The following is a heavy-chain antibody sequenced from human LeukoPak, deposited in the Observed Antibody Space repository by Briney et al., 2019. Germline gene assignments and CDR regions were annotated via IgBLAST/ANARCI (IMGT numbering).Heavy chain of an antibody. Sequence: SETLSLTCTVSGGSISSGSYYWSWIRQPAGKGLEWIGRIYTSGSTNYNPSLKSRVTISVDTSKNQFSLKLSSVTAADTAVYYCAREDIVVVLAAIALAFDIWGQGTMVTVSS. V-gene: IGHV4-61*02. J-gene: IGHJ3*02. CDR2: IYTSGST. CDR1: GGSISSGSYY. CDR3: AREDIVVVLAAIALAFDI. D-gene: IGHD2-2*01.